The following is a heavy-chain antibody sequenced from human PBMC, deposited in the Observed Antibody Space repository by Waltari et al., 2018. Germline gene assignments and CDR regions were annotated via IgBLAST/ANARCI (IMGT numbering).Heavy chain of an antibody. CDR2: IRPDGGEN. J-gene: IGHJ4*02. D-gene: IGHD3-16*01. CDR3: ATMGAGRAPDY. V-gene: IGHV3-7*03. CDR1: TFSFSSYW. Sequence: EVQLVESGGGLVQPGGSLRVSCAASTFSFSSYWMAWFRQAPGKGLEWVATIRPDGGENFYVDSVNGRFSISRDNAKNSFYLQMNSLRVEDTAIFYCATMGAGRAPDYWGQGTLVTVSS.